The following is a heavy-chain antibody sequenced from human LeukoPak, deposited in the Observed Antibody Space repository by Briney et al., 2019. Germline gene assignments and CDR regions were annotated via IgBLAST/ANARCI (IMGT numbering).Heavy chain of an antibody. D-gene: IGHD5-18*01. CDR1: GGTFSSYA. Sequence: GASVKVSCKASGGTFSSYAISWVRQAPGQGLEWMGGIIPIFGTANYAQKFQGRVTITTDESTSTAYMELSSLRSEDTAVYYCARVRGQPSTYYYYYMDVWGKGTTVTVSS. V-gene: IGHV1-69*05. CDR2: IIPIFGTA. CDR3: ARVRGQPSTYYYYYMDV. J-gene: IGHJ6*03.